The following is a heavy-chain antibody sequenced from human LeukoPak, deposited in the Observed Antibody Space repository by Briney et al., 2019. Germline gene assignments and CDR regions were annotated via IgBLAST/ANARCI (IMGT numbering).Heavy chain of an antibody. J-gene: IGHJ5*02. CDR1: GFTFSSYA. D-gene: IGHD1-1*01. CDR3: AKDQRMVERLGWFDP. Sequence: GPSLRLSCAASGFTFSSYAMSWVRQAPGKGLEWVSAISGSGGSTYYADSVKGRFTISRDNSKNTLYLQMNSLRAEDTAVYYCAKDQRMVERLGWFDPWGQGTLVTVSP. V-gene: IGHV3-23*01. CDR2: ISGSGGST.